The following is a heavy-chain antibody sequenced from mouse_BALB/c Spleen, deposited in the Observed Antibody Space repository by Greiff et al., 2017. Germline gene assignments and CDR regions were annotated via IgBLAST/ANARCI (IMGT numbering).Heavy chain of an antibody. CDR3: ARDGYGGAWFAY. J-gene: IGHJ3*01. V-gene: IGHV3-2*02. CDR2: ISYSGST. Sequence: DVKLQESGPGLVKPSQSLSLTCTVTGYSITSDYAWNWIRQFPGNKLEWMGYISYSGSTSYNPSLKSRISITRDTSKNQFFLQLNSVTTEDTATYYCARDGYGGAWFAYWGQGTLVTVSA. D-gene: IGHD2-2*01. CDR1: GYSITSDYA.